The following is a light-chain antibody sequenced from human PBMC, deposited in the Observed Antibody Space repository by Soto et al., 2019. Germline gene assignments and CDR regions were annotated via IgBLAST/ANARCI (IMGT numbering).Light chain of an antibody. V-gene: IGLV2-8*01. Sequence: QSALTQPPSASGSPGQSVTISCTGTSSDVGAYKYVSWYQQYPGKAPKLMIXEVTKRPSGVXXXXXGSKSGNTASLTVSGXXAXXXXXXXCTSYVGNDIWVFGGGTKLTVL. CDR2: EVT. CDR3: TSYVGNDIWV. J-gene: IGLJ3*02. CDR1: SSDVGAYKY.